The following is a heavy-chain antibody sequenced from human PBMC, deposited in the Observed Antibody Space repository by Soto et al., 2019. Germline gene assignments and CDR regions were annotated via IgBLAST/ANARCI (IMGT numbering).Heavy chain of an antibody. V-gene: IGHV4-34*01. J-gene: IGHJ4*02. CDR1: GGSFSDYSHF. CDR2: IDYSGST. Sequence: SETLSLTCAVYGGSFSDYSHFWGWIRQPPGKGLEWIGEIDYSGSTNYNPSLKSRVTISIDTSKNQFSLKVNSVTAADTAVYYCARHTPAISISDHWGQGTLVTV. D-gene: IGHD2-15*01. CDR3: ARHTPAISISDH.